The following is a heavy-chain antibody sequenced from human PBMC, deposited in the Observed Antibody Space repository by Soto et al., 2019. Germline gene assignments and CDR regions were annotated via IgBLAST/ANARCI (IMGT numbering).Heavy chain of an antibody. Sequence: QVQLVQSGAEVKKPGASVKVSCKASGYTFTSYAMHWVRQAPGQRLEWMGWINAGNGNTKYSQKFQGRVTITRDTSASTAYKELSSLRSEDTAVYYCARSSVVVTAADYWGQGTLVTVSS. D-gene: IGHD2-21*02. J-gene: IGHJ4*02. CDR3: ARSSVVVTAADY. CDR1: GYTFTSYA. CDR2: INAGNGNT. V-gene: IGHV1-3*01.